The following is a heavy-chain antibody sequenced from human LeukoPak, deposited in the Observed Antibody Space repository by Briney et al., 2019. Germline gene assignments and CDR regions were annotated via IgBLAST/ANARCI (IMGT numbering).Heavy chain of an antibody. D-gene: IGHD3-3*01. V-gene: IGHV3-11*04. Sequence: GGSLRLSCAASGFTFGDYYMSWIRQAPGKGLEWVSYVSSSDSPIYYADSVKGRFTISRDNAKNSLFLQMNSLGAEDTAVYYCARCEWHYYHYYMDVWGKGTTVTVSS. J-gene: IGHJ6*03. CDR1: GFTFGDYY. CDR3: ARCEWHYYHYYMDV. CDR2: VSSSDSPI.